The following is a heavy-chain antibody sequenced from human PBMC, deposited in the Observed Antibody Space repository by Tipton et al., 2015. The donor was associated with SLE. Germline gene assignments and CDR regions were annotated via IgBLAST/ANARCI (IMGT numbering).Heavy chain of an antibody. CDR3: VSGGGYFDY. CDR2: ISSSSSTI. D-gene: IGHD3-10*01. J-gene: IGHJ4*02. V-gene: IGHV3-48*01. CDR1: GFTFSSYS. Sequence: SLRLSCAASGFTFSSYSMNWVRQAPGKGLEWVSYISSSSSTIHYADSVKGRFTISRDNAKNSLYLQMSSLRAEDTAVYYCVSGGGYFDYWGQGTLVTVSS.